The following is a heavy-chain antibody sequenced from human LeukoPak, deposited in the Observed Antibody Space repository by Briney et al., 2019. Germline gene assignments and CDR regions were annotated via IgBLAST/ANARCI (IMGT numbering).Heavy chain of an antibody. D-gene: IGHD6-13*01. J-gene: IGHJ4*02. V-gene: IGHV3-30*02. CDR2: VRYDGSNE. CDR3: AKDFVGSSWPYYLDY. Sequence: GGSLRLSCAASGFTFSNYGMHWVRQAPGKGLEWVAFVRYDGSNEYYADSVKSRFTISRDNSKNTLNLQMNSLRAEDTGVYYRAKDFVGSSWPYYLDYWGQGTLVTVSS. CDR1: GFTFSNYG.